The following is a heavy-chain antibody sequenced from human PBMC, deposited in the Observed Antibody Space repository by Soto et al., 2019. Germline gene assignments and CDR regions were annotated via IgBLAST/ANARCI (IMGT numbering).Heavy chain of an antibody. CDR3: ARDGGSIAAPPGHY. Sequence: GGSLRLSCAASVFTFSSYAMHWVRQAPGKGLEWVAVISYDGSNKYYADSVKGRFTISRDNSKNTLYLQMNSLRAEDTAVYYCARDGGSIAAPPGHYWGQGTLVTVSS. CDR1: VFTFSSYA. D-gene: IGHD6-6*01. V-gene: IGHV3-30-3*01. J-gene: IGHJ4*02. CDR2: ISYDGSNK.